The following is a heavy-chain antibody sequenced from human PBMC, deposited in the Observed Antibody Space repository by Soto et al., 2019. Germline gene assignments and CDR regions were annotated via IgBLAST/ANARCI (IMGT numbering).Heavy chain of an antibody. CDR1: GFTFSSYG. J-gene: IGHJ4*02. CDR2: ISYDGVLK. D-gene: IGHD5-18*01. Sequence: QAQLVESGGGVVQPGRSLRLSCAASGFTFSSYGMHWIRQDPGTGLEWLAVISYDGVLKHYADSVKGRFTISRDNSKNMVLLQMNSLRAEDTAVYYCVSDRGYGHASVPYSWGQGTLVSVSS. V-gene: IGHV3-30*03. CDR3: VSDRGYGHASVPYS.